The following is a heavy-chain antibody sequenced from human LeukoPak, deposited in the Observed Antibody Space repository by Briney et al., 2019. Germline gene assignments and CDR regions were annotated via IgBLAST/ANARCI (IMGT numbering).Heavy chain of an antibody. D-gene: IGHD1-14*01. CDR1: GFTFSNAW. CDR3: TTPDGYGMDV. CDR2: IKSKTDGGTT. J-gene: IGHJ6*02. Sequence: KPGGSLRLSCAASGFTFSNAWMSWVRQAPGKGLEWVSRIKSKTDGGTTDYAAPVKGRFTISRDDSKNTLYLQMNSLKTEDTAVYYCTTPDGYGMDVWGQGTTVTVSS. V-gene: IGHV3-15*01.